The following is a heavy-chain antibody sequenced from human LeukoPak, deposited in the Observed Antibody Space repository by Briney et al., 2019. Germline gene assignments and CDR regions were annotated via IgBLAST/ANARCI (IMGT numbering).Heavy chain of an antibody. Sequence: SETLSLTCTVSGGSISSSSYYWGWIRQPPGKGQERIGSIYYSGSTYYNPSLKSRVTISVDTSKNQFSLKLSSVTAADTAVYYCARDQGGNYDFWSGYYVDYFDYWGQGTLVTVSS. CDR3: ARDQGGNYDFWSGYYVDYFDY. V-gene: IGHV4-39*07. CDR1: GGSISSSSYY. D-gene: IGHD3-3*01. CDR2: IYYSGST. J-gene: IGHJ4*02.